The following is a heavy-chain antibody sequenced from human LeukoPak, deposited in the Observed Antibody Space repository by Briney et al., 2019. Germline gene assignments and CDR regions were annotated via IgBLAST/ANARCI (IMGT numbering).Heavy chain of an antibody. D-gene: IGHD6-19*01. Sequence: PGGSLRLSCAGSGFTFSSYAMTWVRQAPGKGLEWVSAISGSGGSTYYADSVKGRFTISRDNSKNTLYVQMNSLRAEDTAVYYCAIRRTVSGSKSNDYWGQGTLVTVSS. CDR3: AIRRTVSGSKSNDY. J-gene: IGHJ4*02. V-gene: IGHV3-23*01. CDR2: ISGSGGST. CDR1: GFTFSSYA.